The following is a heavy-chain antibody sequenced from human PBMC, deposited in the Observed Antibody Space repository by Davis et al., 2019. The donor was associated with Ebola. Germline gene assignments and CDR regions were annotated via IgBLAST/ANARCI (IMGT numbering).Heavy chain of an antibody. CDR1: GFTFSSYS. D-gene: IGHD1-7*01. J-gene: IGHJ3*02. CDR2: ISSSSSYI. CDR3: ARDWGITGTPDI. Sequence: PGGSLRLSCAASGFTFSSYSMNWVRQAPGKGLEWVSSISSSSSYIYYADSVKGRFTISRDNAKNSLYLQMNSLRAEDTAVYYCARDWGITGTPDIWGQGTMVTVSS. V-gene: IGHV3-21*01.